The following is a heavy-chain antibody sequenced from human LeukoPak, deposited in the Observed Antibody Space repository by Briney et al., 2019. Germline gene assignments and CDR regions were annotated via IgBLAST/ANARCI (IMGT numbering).Heavy chain of an antibody. J-gene: IGHJ6*02. CDR2: IYYSGST. CDR3: ARGDGYDEYYYYGMDV. D-gene: IGHD5-12*01. Sequence: PSETLSLTCTASGGSISSYYWSWIRQPPGKGLEWIGYIYYSGSTNYNPSLKSRVTISVDTSKNQFSLKLSSVTAADTAVYYCARGDGYDEYYYYGMDVWGQGTTVTVSS. CDR1: GGSISSYY. V-gene: IGHV4-59*01.